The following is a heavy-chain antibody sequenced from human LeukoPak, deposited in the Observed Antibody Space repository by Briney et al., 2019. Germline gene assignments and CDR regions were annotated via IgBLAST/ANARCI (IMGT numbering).Heavy chain of an antibody. CDR2: IYPGDSDT. V-gene: IGHV5-51*01. CDR3: ARHTNDYGGYGDY. D-gene: IGHD4-23*01. CDR1: GYRFTSYW. J-gene: IGHJ4*02. Sequence: GESLKISCKGSGYRFTSYWIGWVRQMPGKGLEWMGIIYPGDSDTRYSPSFQGQVTISADKSISAAYLQWSSLTASNTAMYYCARHTNDYGGYGDYWGQGTLVTVSS.